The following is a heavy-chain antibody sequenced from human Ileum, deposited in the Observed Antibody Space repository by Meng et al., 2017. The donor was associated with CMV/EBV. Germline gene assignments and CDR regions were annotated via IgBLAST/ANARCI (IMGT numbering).Heavy chain of an antibody. Sequence: QVQLQGPGPGLVTPAQTLTLPCRVSGASIDSGDYSWNWVRQPPGKGLEWIGYIYYNGNAYYNPSLKSQVTISVDTSKNQFSLRLKSVTAADSAVYFCARGGIFRGLDYWGQGTLVTVSS. D-gene: IGHD3-10*01. V-gene: IGHV4-30-4*08. CDR3: ARGGIFRGLDY. CDR1: GASIDSGDYS. J-gene: IGHJ4*02. CDR2: IYYNGNA.